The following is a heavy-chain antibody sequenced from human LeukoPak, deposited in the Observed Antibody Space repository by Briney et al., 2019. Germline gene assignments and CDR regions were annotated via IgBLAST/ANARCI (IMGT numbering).Heavy chain of an antibody. Sequence: GGSLRLSCAASGFTFSSYAMHWVRQAPGKGLEWVAVISYDGSNKYYADSVKGRFTISRDNSKNTLYLQMNSLRAEDTAVYYCAKGERWLQSPFGYWGQGTLVTVSS. CDR1: GFTFSSYA. CDR2: ISYDGSNK. J-gene: IGHJ4*02. CDR3: AKGERWLQSPFGY. V-gene: IGHV3-30-3*01. D-gene: IGHD5-24*01.